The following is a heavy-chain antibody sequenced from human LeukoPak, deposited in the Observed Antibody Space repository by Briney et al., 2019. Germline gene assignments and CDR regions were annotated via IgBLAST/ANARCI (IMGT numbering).Heavy chain of an antibody. CDR3: AKLAGSSGGPEY. V-gene: IGHV3-9*01. J-gene: IGHJ4*02. CDR2: ISWNSGNI. CDR1: GFTFDNYA. D-gene: IGHD2-15*01. Sequence: GGSLRLSCAASGFTFDNYAMHWVRQAPGKGLEWVSGISWNSGNIGYADFVKGRFIISRDNSKNSLYLQMNSLRSEDTALYYCAKLAGSSGGPEYWGQGTPVTVPS.